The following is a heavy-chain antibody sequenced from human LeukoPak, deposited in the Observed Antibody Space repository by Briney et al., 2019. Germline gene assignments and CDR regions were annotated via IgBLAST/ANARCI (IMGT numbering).Heavy chain of an antibody. V-gene: IGHV1-18*01. CDR2: VSVFNGDT. Sequence: GTSVKVACKASGYRFSRYGISWVRQAPGQGPEWLGWVSVFNGDTKYAEEFQGRVTVTTEISTDTAYMELSGLRSDDTGVYYCARGHGYYYYMDVWGKGTTVTVSS. CDR1: GYRFSRYG. CDR3: ARGHGYYYYMDV. J-gene: IGHJ6*03.